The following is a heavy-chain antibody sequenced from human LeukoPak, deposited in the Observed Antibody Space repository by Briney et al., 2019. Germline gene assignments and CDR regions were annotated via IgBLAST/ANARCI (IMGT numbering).Heavy chain of an antibody. CDR3: AREGIVGATHSRNFDY. V-gene: IGHV3-74*01. D-gene: IGHD1-26*01. J-gene: IGHJ4*02. Sequence: QPGGSLRLSCAASGFTFSSYWMHWVRQAPGKGLVWVSRINSDGRSTSYADSVEGRFTISRDNAKNTLYLQMNSLRAEDTAVYYCAREGIVGATHSRNFDYWGQGTLVTVSS. CDR2: INSDGRST. CDR1: GFTFSSYW.